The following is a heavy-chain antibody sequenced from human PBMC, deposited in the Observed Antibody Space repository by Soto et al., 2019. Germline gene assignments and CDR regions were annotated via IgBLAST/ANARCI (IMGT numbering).Heavy chain of an antibody. CDR2: IYHSGST. J-gene: IGHJ6*02. CDR1: GYSISSGYY. D-gene: IGHD2-15*01. Sequence: SETLSLTCAVSGYSISSGYYWGWIRQPPGKGLEWIGSIYHSGSTYYNPSLKSRVTISVDTSKNQFSLKLSSVTAADTAVYYCARGGYCSGGSCSYYYYGMDVWGQGTTVTVSS. CDR3: ARGGYCSGGSCSYYYYGMDV. V-gene: IGHV4-38-2*01.